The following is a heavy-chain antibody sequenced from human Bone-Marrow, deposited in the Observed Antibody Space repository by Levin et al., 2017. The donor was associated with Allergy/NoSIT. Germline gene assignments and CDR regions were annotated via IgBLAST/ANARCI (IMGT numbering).Heavy chain of an antibody. Sequence: ASVKVSCKASGGTFSSYAISWVRQAPGQGLEWMGGIIPIFGTANYAQKFQGRVTITADESTSTAYMELSSLRSEDTAVYYCARVHGIVGSYYFDYWGQGTLVTVSS. CDR1: GGTFSSYA. V-gene: IGHV1-69*13. J-gene: IGHJ4*02. D-gene: IGHD1-26*01. CDR2: IIPIFGTA. CDR3: ARVHGIVGSYYFDY.